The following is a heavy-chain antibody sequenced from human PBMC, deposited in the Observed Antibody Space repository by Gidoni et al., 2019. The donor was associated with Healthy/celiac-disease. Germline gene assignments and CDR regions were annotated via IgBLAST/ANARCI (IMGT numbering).Heavy chain of an antibody. V-gene: IGHV3-23*01. CDR2: ISGSGGST. CDR1: GFTFSSYA. D-gene: IGHD6-19*01. Sequence: EVQLLESGGGLVQPGGSLRLSCAASGFTFSSYAMSWVRQAPGKGLEWVSAISGSGGSTYYADSVKGRFTISRDNSKNTLYLQMNSLRAEDTAVYYCAKRRGPYSSGWYYFDYWGQGTLVTVSS. CDR3: AKRRGPYSSGWYYFDY. J-gene: IGHJ4*02.